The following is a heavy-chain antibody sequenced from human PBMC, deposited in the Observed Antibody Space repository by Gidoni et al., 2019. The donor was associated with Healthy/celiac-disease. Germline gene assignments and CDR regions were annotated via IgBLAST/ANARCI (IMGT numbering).Heavy chain of an antibody. CDR3: ARIRYGKAAAGTFWFDP. V-gene: IGHV5-51*01. J-gene: IGHJ5*02. CDR1: GYSFTLYW. CDR2: IYPGDSDT. Sequence: EVQLVQSGAEVKKPGESLKISCKGSGYSFTLYWIGWVRQMPGKGLEWMVIIYPGDSDTRYSPSFQGQVTISADKSISTAYLQWSSLKASDTAMYYCARIRYGKAAAGTFWFDPWGQGTLVTVSS. D-gene: IGHD6-13*01.